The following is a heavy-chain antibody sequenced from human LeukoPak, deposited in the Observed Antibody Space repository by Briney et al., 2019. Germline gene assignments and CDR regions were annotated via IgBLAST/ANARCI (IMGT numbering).Heavy chain of an antibody. Sequence: GGSLRLSCVASGFIFSSYSMNWVRQAPGKGLECVAKIKQDGSEKYYVDSVKGRFTISRDNAKNSLYLQMNSLRAEDTAVYYCRVLRYFDWLYFDYWGQGTLVTVSS. D-gene: IGHD3-9*01. V-gene: IGHV3-7*01. J-gene: IGHJ4*02. CDR1: GFIFSSYS. CDR3: RVLRYFDWLYFDY. CDR2: IKQDGSEK.